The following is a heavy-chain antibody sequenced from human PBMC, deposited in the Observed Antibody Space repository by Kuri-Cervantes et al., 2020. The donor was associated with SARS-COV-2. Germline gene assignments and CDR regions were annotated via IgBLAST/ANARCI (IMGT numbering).Heavy chain of an antibody. CDR3: ARLWGTNDAFDI. D-gene: IGHD7-27*01. J-gene: IGHJ3*02. V-gene: IGHV1-69*04. CDR1: GGTFSSYA. CDR2: IIPILGTA. Sequence: GGSLRLSCKASGGTFSSYAISWVRQAPGQGLEWMGRIIPILGTANYAQKFQGRVTITADKSTSTAYMELRSLRSDDTAVYYCARLWGTNDAFDIWGQGTMVTVSS.